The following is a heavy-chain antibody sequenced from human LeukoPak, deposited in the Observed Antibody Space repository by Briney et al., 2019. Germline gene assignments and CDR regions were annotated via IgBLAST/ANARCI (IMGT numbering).Heavy chain of an antibody. D-gene: IGHD3-3*01. CDR2: IYYSGST. J-gene: IGHJ4*02. Sequence: PSETLSLTCTVSGGSISTYYWSWIRQPPGKGLEWIGYIYYSGSTNYNPSLKSRVTISVDTSKNQFSLKLSSVTAADTAVYYCARYDFWSGYYLFDYWGQGTLVTVSS. V-gene: IGHV4-59*01. CDR1: GGSISTYY. CDR3: ARYDFWSGYYLFDY.